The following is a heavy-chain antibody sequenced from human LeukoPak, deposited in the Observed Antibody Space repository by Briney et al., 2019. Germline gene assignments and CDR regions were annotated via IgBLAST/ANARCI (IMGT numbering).Heavy chain of an antibody. Sequence: ASVKVSCKASGYTFTGYYMHWVRQATGQELGWMGWMNPNSGNTGYAQKFQGRVTMTRNTSISTAYMELSSLRSEDTAVYYCARPSRGRPLGYWGQGTLVTVSS. V-gene: IGHV1-8*02. CDR1: GYTFTGYY. CDR2: MNPNSGNT. D-gene: IGHD3-10*01. J-gene: IGHJ4*02. CDR3: ARPSRGRPLGY.